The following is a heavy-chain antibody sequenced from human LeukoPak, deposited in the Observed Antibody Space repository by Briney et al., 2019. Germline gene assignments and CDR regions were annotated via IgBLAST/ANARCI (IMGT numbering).Heavy chain of an antibody. J-gene: IGHJ5*02. CDR3: ATHTVTTQLDWFDP. V-gene: IGHV1-46*01. D-gene: IGHD4-17*01. Sequence: VASVTVSCKASGYTFTSYYMHWVRQAPGQGLEWMGIINPSGGRTSYAQKFQGRVTMTRDTSTSTVYMELSSLRSEDTAVYYCATHTVTTQLDWFDPWGQGTLVTVSS. CDR1: GYTFTSYY. CDR2: INPSGGRT.